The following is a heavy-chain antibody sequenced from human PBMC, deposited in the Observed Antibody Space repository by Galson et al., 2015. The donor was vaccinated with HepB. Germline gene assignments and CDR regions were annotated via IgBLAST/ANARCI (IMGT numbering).Heavy chain of an antibody. J-gene: IGHJ4*02. CDR1: GGSFSGYY. Sequence: ETLSLTCAVYGGSFSGYYWSWIRQPPGKGLEWIGEINRSGSTNYNPSLQSRVTISVDTSKNQFSLRLNSVTAADMAVYYCASGRHGPRLGCWGQGTLVTVSS. CDR3: ASGRHGPRLGC. V-gene: IGHV4-34*01. CDR2: INRSGST.